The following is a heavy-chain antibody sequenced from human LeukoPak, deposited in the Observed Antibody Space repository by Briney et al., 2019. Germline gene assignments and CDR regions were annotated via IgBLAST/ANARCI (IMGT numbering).Heavy chain of an antibody. J-gene: IGHJ4*02. CDR2: IYASGSI. CDR1: GGSINTYY. D-gene: IGHD3-3*01. CDR3: ASLYYNFWSGSPTSDN. Sequence: PSETLSLTCTVSGGSINTYYWSWIRQPAGKGLEWIGRIYASGSINYNPSLKSRVTMSLDTSKNQFSLKLNSVTAADTAVYYCASLYYNFWSGSPTSDNWGQGTLVTVSS. V-gene: IGHV4-4*07.